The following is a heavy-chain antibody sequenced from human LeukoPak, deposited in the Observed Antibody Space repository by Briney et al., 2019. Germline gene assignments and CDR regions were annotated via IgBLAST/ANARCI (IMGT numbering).Heavy chain of an antibody. CDR2: MHYSGNT. CDR1: GFTFSSYW. CDR3: ARVFLTPYTSGWYDDAFDI. J-gene: IGHJ3*02. Sequence: GSLRLSCAASGFTFSSYWMSWVRQAPGKGLEWIGSMHYSGNTYYNPSLKSRVIISVDRSKNQFSLRLSSVTAADTAVYYCARVFLTPYTSGWYDDAFDIWGQGTMVTVSS. V-gene: IGHV4-39*07. D-gene: IGHD6-19*01.